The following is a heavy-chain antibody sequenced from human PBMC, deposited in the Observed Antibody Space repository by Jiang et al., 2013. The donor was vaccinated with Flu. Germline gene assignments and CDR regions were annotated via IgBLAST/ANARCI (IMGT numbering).Heavy chain of an antibody. CDR1: GYTFTSYA. V-gene: IGHV1-3*01. Sequence: SGAEVKKPRASVKVSCKASGYTFTSYAMHWVRQAPGQRLEWMGWINAGNGNTKYSQKFQGRVTITRDTSASTAYMELSSLRSEDTAVYYCARDLVNFHIFGENDNWFDPWGQGTLVTGLL. CDR3: ARDLVNFHIFGENDNWFDP. D-gene: IGHD3-10*01. J-gene: IGHJ5*02. CDR2: INAGNGNT.